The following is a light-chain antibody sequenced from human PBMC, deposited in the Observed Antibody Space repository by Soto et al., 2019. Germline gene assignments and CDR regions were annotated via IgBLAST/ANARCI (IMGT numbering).Light chain of an antibody. CDR2: EVS. CDR3: SSYTSSSTYV. V-gene: IGLV2-14*01. Sequence: QSVLTQPASVSGSPGQSITISCTGTSSDVGDYNYVSWYQQVPGKAPKVMIYEVSSRPSGVSNRFSGSKSGITASLTISGLQAEDEADYYCSSYTSSSTYVFGTGTKATVL. J-gene: IGLJ1*01. CDR1: SSDVGDYNY.